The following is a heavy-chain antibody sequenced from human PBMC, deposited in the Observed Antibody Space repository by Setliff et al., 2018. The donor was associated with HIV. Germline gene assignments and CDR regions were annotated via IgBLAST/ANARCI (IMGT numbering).Heavy chain of an antibody. J-gene: IGHJ6*03. Sequence: GASVKVSCKASGYTFSTYGIHWMRQAPGQRPEYMGWINTANGNTKYSQDLLGRVSITMDTSASTSYMELSSLRSQDMAVYYCARGPLFGNQYYPYRYMDVWGKGTTVTVSS. D-gene: IGHD3-3*01. CDR2: INTANGNT. V-gene: IGHV1-3*03. CDR3: ARGPLFGNQYYPYRYMDV. CDR1: GYTFSTYG.